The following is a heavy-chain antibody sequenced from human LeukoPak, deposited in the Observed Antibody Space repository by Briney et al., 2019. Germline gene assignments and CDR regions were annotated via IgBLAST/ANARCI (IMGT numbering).Heavy chain of an antibody. Sequence: RPGGSLRLSCAASGFSFSNAWMSWVRQAPGKGLEWVSGINWNGGSTGYADSVKGRFTISRDNAKNSLYLQMNSLRAEDTALYYCAGGVGHFDWTHPVDYWGQGTLVTVSS. CDR1: GFSFSNAW. CDR2: INWNGGST. V-gene: IGHV3-20*04. D-gene: IGHD3-9*01. CDR3: AGGVGHFDWTHPVDY. J-gene: IGHJ4*02.